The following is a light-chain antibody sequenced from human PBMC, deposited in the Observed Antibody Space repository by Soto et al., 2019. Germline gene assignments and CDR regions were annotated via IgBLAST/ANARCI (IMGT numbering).Light chain of an antibody. CDR1: SSNIGAGYD. V-gene: IGLV1-40*01. Sequence: QPVLTQPPSVSGAPGQRVTISCTGSSSNIGAGYDVHWYRHLPGTAPNLLIYDNTNRPSGVPDRFSGSKSGTSASLAITGLQAEDEADYYCQSYDRSLSDYVFGTGTKLTVL. CDR3: QSYDRSLSDYV. J-gene: IGLJ1*01. CDR2: DNT.